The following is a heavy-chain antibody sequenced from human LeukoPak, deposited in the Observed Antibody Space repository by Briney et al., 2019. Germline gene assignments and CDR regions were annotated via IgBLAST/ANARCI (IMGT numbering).Heavy chain of an antibody. V-gene: IGHV3-21*01. CDR3: ARDREVVPAAMDNWFDP. D-gene: IGHD2-2*01. Sequence: GGSLRLSCAASGFTFSSYSMNWVRQAPGKGLEWVSSISSSSSYIYYADSVKGRFTISRDNAKNSLYLQMYSLRAEDTAVYYCARDREVVPAAMDNWFDPWGQGTLVTVSS. CDR1: GFTFSSYS. CDR2: ISSSSSYI. J-gene: IGHJ5*02.